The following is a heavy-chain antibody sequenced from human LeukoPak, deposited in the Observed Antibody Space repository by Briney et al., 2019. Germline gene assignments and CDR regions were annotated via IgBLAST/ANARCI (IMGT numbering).Heavy chain of an antibody. Sequence: PSETLSLTCAVYGGSFSGYYWSWIRQPPGKGLEWIGEINHSGSTNYNPSLKNRVTISVDTSKNQFSLKLSSVTAADTAVYYCARDYDFWSGIFDYWGQGTLVTVSS. CDR1: GGSFSGYY. CDR3: ARDYDFWSGIFDY. V-gene: IGHV4-34*01. CDR2: INHSGST. J-gene: IGHJ4*02. D-gene: IGHD3-3*01.